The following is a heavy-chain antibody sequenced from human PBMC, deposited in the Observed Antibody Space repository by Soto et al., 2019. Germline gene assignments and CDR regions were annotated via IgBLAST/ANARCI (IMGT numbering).Heavy chain of an antibody. Sequence: QVQLVQSGAEVKKPGASVKVSCKASGYTFTSYYMHWVRQAPGQGLEWMGIINPSGGSTSYAQKFQGRVTMSRDTSTSTVYLELSSLRSEDTAVYYCARMGEGDYYDSSGYPDYWGQGTLVTVSS. CDR2: INPSGGST. D-gene: IGHD3-22*01. CDR3: ARMGEGDYYDSSGYPDY. CDR1: GYTFTSYY. J-gene: IGHJ4*02. V-gene: IGHV1-46*01.